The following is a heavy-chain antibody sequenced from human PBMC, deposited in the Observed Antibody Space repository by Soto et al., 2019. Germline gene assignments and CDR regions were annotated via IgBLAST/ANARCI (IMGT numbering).Heavy chain of an antibody. CDR2: ISYDGSNK. D-gene: IGHD3-10*01. CDR1: GFTFSSYG. V-gene: IGHV3-30*18. Sequence: QVQLVESGGGVVQPGRSLRLSCAASGFTFSSYGMHWVRQAPGKGLEWVAVISYDGSNKYYADSVKGRFTISRDNSKNTLYLQMNSLRAEDTAVYYCAKDRVFRQLLWFGELLYGGYFDLWGRGTLVTVS. CDR3: AKDRVFRQLLWFGELLYGGYFDL. J-gene: IGHJ2*01.